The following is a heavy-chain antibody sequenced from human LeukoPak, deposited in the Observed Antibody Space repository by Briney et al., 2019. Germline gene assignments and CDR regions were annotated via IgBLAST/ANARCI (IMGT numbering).Heavy chain of an antibody. Sequence: GGSLRLSCAASGFTFSSYAMSWVRQAPGKGLEWVSAISGSGGSTYYADSVKGRFTISRDDSKNTLYLQMNSLRAEDTAVYYCAKVGYDSSGILDYWGQGTLVTVSS. CDR3: AKVGYDSSGILDY. V-gene: IGHV3-23*01. J-gene: IGHJ4*02. D-gene: IGHD3-22*01. CDR2: ISGSGGST. CDR1: GFTFSSYA.